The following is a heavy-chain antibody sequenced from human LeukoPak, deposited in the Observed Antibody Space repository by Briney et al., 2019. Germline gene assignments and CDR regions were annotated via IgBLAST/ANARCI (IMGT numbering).Heavy chain of an antibody. CDR1: GYSFTSYW. V-gene: IGHV5-51*01. CDR3: ARGARLVDGYNLLSPPDY. CDR2: IYPGDSDT. Sequence: GASLQISCKGSGYSFTSYWIGWVRQMPGKGLEWMGIIYPGDSDTRYSPSFQGQVTISADKSISTAYLQWSSLKASDTAMYYCARGARLVDGYNLLSPPDYWGQGTLVTVSS. J-gene: IGHJ4*02. D-gene: IGHD5-24*01.